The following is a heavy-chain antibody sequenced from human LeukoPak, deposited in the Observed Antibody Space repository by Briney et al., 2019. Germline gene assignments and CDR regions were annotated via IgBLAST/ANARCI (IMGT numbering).Heavy chain of an antibody. CDR1: RFTFRNYE. D-gene: IGHD2-2*01. J-gene: IGHJ4*02. Sequence: GGSLRLSCAASRFTFRNYEMNWVRQAPGKGLEWVSYISSSGNTINYADSVKGRFTISRDNDKNSLYLQINSLRVEDTAIYYCARVMQIAAAAFDCWGQGTLVTVSS. CDR2: ISSSGNTI. CDR3: ARVMQIAAAAFDC. V-gene: IGHV3-48*03.